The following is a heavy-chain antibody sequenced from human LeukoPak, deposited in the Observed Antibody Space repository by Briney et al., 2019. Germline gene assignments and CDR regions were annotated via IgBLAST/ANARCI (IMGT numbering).Heavy chain of an antibody. Sequence: GRSLRLSCAASGFTFSSYGMHWVRQAPGKGLEWVAVIWYDGSNKYYADSVKGQFTISRDNSKNTLYLQMNSLRAEDTAVYYCAKDASWRAGTFLFDYWGQGTLVTVSS. CDR3: AKDASWRAGTFLFDY. V-gene: IGHV3-33*06. CDR1: GFTFSSYG. CDR2: IWYDGSNK. J-gene: IGHJ4*02. D-gene: IGHD1-1*01.